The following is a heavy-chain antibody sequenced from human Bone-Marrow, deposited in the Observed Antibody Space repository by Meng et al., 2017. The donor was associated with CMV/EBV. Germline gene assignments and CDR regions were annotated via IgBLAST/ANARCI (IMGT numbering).Heavy chain of an antibody. CDR3: AAIWSGYYLDY. Sequence: SVKVSCKASGYTFTGYCMHWERQAPGQGLEWMGRINPILGIANYAQKFQGRVTITADKSTSTAYMELSSLRSEDTAVYYCAAIWSGYYLDYWGQGTLVTVSS. D-gene: IGHD3-3*01. V-gene: IGHV1-69*02. CDR1: GYTFTGYC. CDR2: INPILGIA. J-gene: IGHJ4*02.